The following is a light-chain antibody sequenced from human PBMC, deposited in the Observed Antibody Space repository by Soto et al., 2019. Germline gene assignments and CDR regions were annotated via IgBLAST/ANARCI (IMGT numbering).Light chain of an antibody. J-gene: IGKJ4*01. V-gene: IGKV3-11*01. CDR3: QQRSNWPLT. Sequence: ETVLTQSPATLSLSPGERATPSCRASQSVSSYLAWYQQKPGQAPRLLIYNASNRAAGIPARFSGSGSGTDFTLTISSLEPEDFAVYYCQQRSNWPLTFGGGTKVDIK. CDR2: NAS. CDR1: QSVSSY.